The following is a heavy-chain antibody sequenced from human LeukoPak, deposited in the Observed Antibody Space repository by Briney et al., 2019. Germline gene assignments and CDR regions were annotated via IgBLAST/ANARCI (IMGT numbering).Heavy chain of an antibody. V-gene: IGHV3-11*01. Sequence: GGSLRLSCAASGFTFSDYYMSWIRQAPGKGLEWVSYISSSGSTIYYADSVKGRFTISRDNAKNSLYLQMNSLRAEDTAVYYCARVPDYYDSSGYILFDYWGEGTLVTVSS. D-gene: IGHD3-22*01. J-gene: IGHJ4*02. CDR1: GFTFSDYY. CDR3: ARVPDYYDSSGYILFDY. CDR2: ISSSGSTI.